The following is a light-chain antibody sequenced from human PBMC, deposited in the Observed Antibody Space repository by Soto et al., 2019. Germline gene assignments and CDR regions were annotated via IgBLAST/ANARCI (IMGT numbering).Light chain of an antibody. CDR2: AAS. CDR1: QSISSY. Sequence: IHMTHSPSSLSASLGDIVTITCRASQSISSYLNWYQQKPGKAPKLLIYAASSLQSGVPSRFSGSGSGTDFTLTISSLQPEDFATYYCQQSYSRTFGQGTKVDIK. V-gene: IGKV1-39*01. J-gene: IGKJ1*01. CDR3: QQSYSRT.